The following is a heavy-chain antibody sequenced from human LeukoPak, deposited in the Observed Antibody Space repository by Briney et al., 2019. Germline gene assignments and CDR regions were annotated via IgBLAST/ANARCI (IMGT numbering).Heavy chain of an antibody. Sequence: PSETLSLTCTVFGHSVTSRNYYWAWFRQPRGKGREWIGSLYYHGRTYYSPSLESRVTVSVDTSKNQFALKLASVTPADTPVYYCARRRGKWEVNWFDPWGPGTLVTVPS. D-gene: IGHD1-26*01. V-gene: IGHV4-39*01. CDR2: LYYHGRT. CDR3: ARRRGKWEVNWFDP. CDR1: GHSVTSRNYY. J-gene: IGHJ5*02.